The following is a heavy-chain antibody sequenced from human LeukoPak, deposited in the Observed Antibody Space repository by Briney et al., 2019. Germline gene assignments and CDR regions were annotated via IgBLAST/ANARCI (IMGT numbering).Heavy chain of an antibody. V-gene: IGHV4-39*01. CDR2: IYYSGST. CDR3: ARGSWYFDY. CDR1: GVSISSSSYY. Sequence: PSETLSLTCTVSGVSISSSSYYWGWLRQPPGKGLESIGRIYYSGSTYYYPSLKSRVTISVDTSKSQFSLKLCSVAGADTAVYYCARGSWYFDYWGQGTLGTVSS. D-gene: IGHD1-26*01. J-gene: IGHJ4*02.